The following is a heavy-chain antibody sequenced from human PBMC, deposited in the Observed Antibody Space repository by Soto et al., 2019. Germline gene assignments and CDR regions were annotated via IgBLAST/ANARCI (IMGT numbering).Heavy chain of an antibody. D-gene: IGHD3-16*02. CDR1: GYTFTSYY. J-gene: IGHJ3*02. V-gene: IGHV1-46*03. Sequence: GASVKVSCKASGYTFTSYYMHWVRQAPGQGLEWMGIINPSGGSTSYAQKFQSRVTMTRDTSTSTVYMELSSLRSEDTAVHYCARESYDYVWGSYRSSAFDIWGQGTMVTVSS. CDR3: ARESYDYVWGSYRSSAFDI. CDR2: INPSGGST.